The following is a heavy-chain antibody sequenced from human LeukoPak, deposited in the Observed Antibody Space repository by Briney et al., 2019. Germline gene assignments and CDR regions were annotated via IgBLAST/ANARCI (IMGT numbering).Heavy chain of an antibody. V-gene: IGHV4-59*01. Sequence: SETLTLTCTVSGGSISSYYWSWIRQPPGKGLEWIGYIYYSGSTNYNPSLKSRVTISVDTSKNQFSLKLSSVTAADTAVYYCARSTPRGITIFGVVTSPYPYGMDVWGQGTTVTVSS. D-gene: IGHD3-3*01. CDR2: IYYSGST. J-gene: IGHJ6*02. CDR3: ARSTPRGITIFGVVTSPYPYGMDV. CDR1: GGSISSYY.